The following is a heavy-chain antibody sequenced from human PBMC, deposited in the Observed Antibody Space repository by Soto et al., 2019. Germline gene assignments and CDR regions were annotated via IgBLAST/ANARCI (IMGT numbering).Heavy chain of an antibody. CDR2: INKEGSST. CDR1: GFIFSSYC. CDR3: ARDLGGANDY. D-gene: IGHD3-10*01. V-gene: IGHV3-74*01. J-gene: IGHJ4*02. Sequence: EVQLVESGGGLVQPGGSLRLSCAASGFIFSSYCMHWDRHAPGKGLVWISRINKEGSSTTYPDSVKARFTMSGDNAKNTLYLQVNSLRDDDTAVYYCARDLGGANDYWGQGTLVTVSS.